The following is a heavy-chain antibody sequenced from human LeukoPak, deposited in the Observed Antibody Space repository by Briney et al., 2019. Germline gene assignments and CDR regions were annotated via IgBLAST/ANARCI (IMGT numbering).Heavy chain of an antibody. Sequence: GGSLRLSCAASGFTFRYYAMHWVRQAPGKGLEWVAVISNDGSIQYYTDSVKGRFIISRDDSKNRMYLQMNSLRVDDTALYYCAREGTSQQLVPPYFDYWGQGTLVTVSS. CDR1: GFTFRYYA. V-gene: IGHV3-30-3*01. J-gene: IGHJ4*02. CDR2: ISNDGSIQ. D-gene: IGHD6-13*01. CDR3: AREGTSQQLVPPYFDY.